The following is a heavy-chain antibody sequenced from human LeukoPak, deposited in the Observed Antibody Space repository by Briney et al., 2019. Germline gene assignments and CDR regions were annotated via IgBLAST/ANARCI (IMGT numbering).Heavy chain of an antibody. J-gene: IGHJ5*02. V-gene: IGHV3-74*01. CDR2: INTGGSST. D-gene: IGHD6-13*01. Sequence: PGGSLRLSCAASGFTFSSYAMSWVRQAPGKGLVWVSRINTGGSSTSYADSVKGRFTISRDNAKNTLYLQMNSLRAEDTAVYYCARESGIAAALDLWGQGTLVTVSS. CDR1: GFTFSSYA. CDR3: ARESGIAAALDL.